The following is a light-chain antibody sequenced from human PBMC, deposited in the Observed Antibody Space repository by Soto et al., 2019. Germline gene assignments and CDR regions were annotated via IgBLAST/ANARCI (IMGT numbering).Light chain of an antibody. Sequence: DIQMTQSPSSLSASVGDRVTITCRASQEITRYVAWFQQKPGKAPKPLIYATSRLDSGVPSRFSGSGSGTDFALNISGLQPEDFATYYCQQYNSFPRTFGQGTKLEMK. J-gene: IGKJ2*01. V-gene: IGKV1-16*01. CDR1: QEITRY. CDR3: QQYNSFPRT. CDR2: ATS.